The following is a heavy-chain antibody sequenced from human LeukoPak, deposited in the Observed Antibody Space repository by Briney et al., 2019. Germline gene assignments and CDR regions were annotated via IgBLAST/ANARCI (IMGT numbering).Heavy chain of an antibody. CDR1: GFNFNSYD. CDR2: IRYDGSEK. J-gene: IGHJ4*02. Sequence: GGSLRLSCAASGFNFNSYDMQWVRQSPGKGLEWVTFIRYDGSEKYYVESVEGRFTISRDNSKNTLYLQMNSLRVEDTAVYYCANLYCSSTICSYYFDYWGQGTLVTVPS. CDR3: ANLYCSSTICSYYFDY. D-gene: IGHD2-2*01. V-gene: IGHV3-30*02.